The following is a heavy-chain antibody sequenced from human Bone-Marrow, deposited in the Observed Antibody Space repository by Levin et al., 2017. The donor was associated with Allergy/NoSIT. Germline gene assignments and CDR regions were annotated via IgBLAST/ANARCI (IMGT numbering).Heavy chain of an antibody. CDR1: GYTFGNYG. CDR3: ARDTPFYYGSGSYFGEF. V-gene: IGHV1-18*01. CDR2: ISVYNGNT. Sequence: AASVKVSCKASGYTFGNYGISWVRQAPGQGLEWMGWISVYNGNTDYAQKFQGRVTMTTDTSTTTAYLDLRSLRSDDTAVYYCARDTPFYYGSGSYFGEFWGQGTLVTVSS. J-gene: IGHJ4*02. D-gene: IGHD3-10*01.